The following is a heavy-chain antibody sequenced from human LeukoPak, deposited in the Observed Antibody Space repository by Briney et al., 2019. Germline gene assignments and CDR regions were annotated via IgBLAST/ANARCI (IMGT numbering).Heavy chain of an antibody. Sequence: KTSQTLSLTCTVSGGSISSGGYYWSWIRQHPGKGLEWIGYIYYSGSTYYNPSLKSRVTISVDTSKNQFALKLSSVTAADTAVYYCARDSGGSYYSEPNAFDIWGQGTMVTVSS. J-gene: IGHJ3*02. CDR3: ARDSGGSYYSEPNAFDI. V-gene: IGHV4-31*03. CDR2: IYYSGST. D-gene: IGHD1-26*01. CDR1: GGSISSGGYY.